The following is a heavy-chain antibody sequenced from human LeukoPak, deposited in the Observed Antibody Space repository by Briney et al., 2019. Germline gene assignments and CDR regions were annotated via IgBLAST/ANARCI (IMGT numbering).Heavy chain of an antibody. V-gene: IGHV1-69*13. CDR1: GYTLTGYY. Sequence: SVKVSCKASGYTLTGYYMHWVRQAPGQGLEWMGGIIPMFGTADYAQKFQGRVTITADESTSTAYMQLSSLRSEDTAVYYCARDSYYSSSSLGFDYWGQGTLVTVSS. CDR3: ARDSYYSSSSLGFDY. J-gene: IGHJ4*02. D-gene: IGHD6-6*01. CDR2: IIPMFGTA.